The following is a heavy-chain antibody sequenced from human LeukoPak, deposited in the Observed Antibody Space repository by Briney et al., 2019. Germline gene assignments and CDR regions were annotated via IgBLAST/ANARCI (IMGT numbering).Heavy chain of an antibody. D-gene: IGHD3-10*01. Sequence: PGGSLRLSCTASGFTFSGDYMSWIRQAPGKGLEWVSYISSVGSSTAYADSVKGRFTISRDNAENSLFLQMNSLRAEDTAVYYCARARGAGPGAHFDYWGQGTPVIVSS. V-gene: IGHV3-11*01. CDR3: ARARGAGPGAHFDY. CDR2: ISSVGSST. J-gene: IGHJ4*02. CDR1: GFTFSGDY.